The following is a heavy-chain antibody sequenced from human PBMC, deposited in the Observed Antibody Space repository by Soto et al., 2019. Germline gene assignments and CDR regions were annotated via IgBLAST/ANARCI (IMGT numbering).Heavy chain of an antibody. Sequence: QVQLVQSGAEVKKPGSSVKVSCKASGGTFSSYAISWVRQAPGQGLEWMGGIIPIFGTANYAQKFQGRVTITADEATSTAYMELSSLRSEDTAVYYCARAYGDTLYYYYYGMDVWGQGTTVTVSS. J-gene: IGHJ6*02. V-gene: IGHV1-69*12. CDR3: ARAYGDTLYYYYYGMDV. CDR1: GGTFSSYA. D-gene: IGHD4-17*01. CDR2: IIPIFGTA.